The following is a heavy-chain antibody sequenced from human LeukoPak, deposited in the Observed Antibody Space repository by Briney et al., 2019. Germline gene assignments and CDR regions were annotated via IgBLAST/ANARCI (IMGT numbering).Heavy chain of an antibody. V-gene: IGHV4-59*01. CDR1: LGSISSYY. CDR2: IYFSGST. D-gene: IGHD6-13*01. Sequence: SETLSLTCTVSLGSISSYYWSWIRQPPGEGLEWIGYIYFSGSTNYNPSLKSRVTISVDLSRNQFSLQLSSVTAADTAVYYCARASHSHGSSWLFDYWGQGTLVTVSS. J-gene: IGHJ4*02. CDR3: ARASHSHGSSWLFDY.